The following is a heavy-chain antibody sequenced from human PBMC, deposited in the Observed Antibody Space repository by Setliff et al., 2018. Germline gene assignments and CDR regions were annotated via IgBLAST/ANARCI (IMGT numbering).Heavy chain of an antibody. J-gene: IGHJ4*02. Sequence: GGSLRLSCAASGFRFSDLYMSWVRQVPGKGLEWLSKISGTGNTVYYADSVRGRFTISRDNSKSTVYLLLNGLTVDDTAMYYCAKFSRYTDSQGEFDFWGQGALVTVSS. CDR1: GFRFSDLY. CDR2: ISGTGNTV. V-gene: IGHV3-11*04. D-gene: IGHD1-20*01. CDR3: AKFSRYTDSQGEFDF.